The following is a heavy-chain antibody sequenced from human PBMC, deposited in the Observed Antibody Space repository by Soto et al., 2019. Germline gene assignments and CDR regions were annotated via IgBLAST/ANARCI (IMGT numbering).Heavy chain of an antibody. CDR2: IYYSGST. Sequence: SETLSLTCTVSGGSISSYYWSWIRQPPGKGLEWIGYIYYSGSTNYSPSLKSRVTISVDTSKNQFSLKLSSVTAADTAVYYCASGGYCSGGSCLSYYYYGMDVWGQGTTVTV. V-gene: IGHV4-59*01. CDR1: GGSISSYY. D-gene: IGHD2-15*01. J-gene: IGHJ6*02. CDR3: ASGGYCSGGSCLSYYYYGMDV.